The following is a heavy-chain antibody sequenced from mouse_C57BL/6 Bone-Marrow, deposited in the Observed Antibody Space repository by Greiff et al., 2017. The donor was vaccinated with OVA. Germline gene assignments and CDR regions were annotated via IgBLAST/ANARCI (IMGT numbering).Heavy chain of an antibody. J-gene: IGHJ2*01. V-gene: IGHV1-82*01. D-gene: IGHD2-3*01. Sequence: QVQLQQSGPELVKPGASVKISCKASGYAFSSSWMNWVKQRPGKGLEWIGRIYPGDGDPNYNGKFKGKATLTADKSSRQAYMQLSSLTSEDSAVYCCARHEDGYYASYFDYWGQGTTLTVSS. CDR3: ARHEDGYYASYFDY. CDR1: GYAFSSSW. CDR2: IYPGDGDP.